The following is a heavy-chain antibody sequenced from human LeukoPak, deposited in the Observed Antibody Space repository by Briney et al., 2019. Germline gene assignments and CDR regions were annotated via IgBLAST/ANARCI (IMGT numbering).Heavy chain of an antibody. Sequence: SETLSLTCTVSGGSISSSSYYWGWIRQPPGKGPEWIGTIYKSGNTYYNPSLKSRVTISVDTSKNQFSLKLSSVTAADTAVYYCARGPMGLVRQFGELSPWGQGTLVTVSS. V-gene: IGHV4-39*07. J-gene: IGHJ5*02. CDR1: GGSISSSSYY. D-gene: IGHD3-10*01. CDR3: ARGPMGLVRQFGELSP. CDR2: IYKSGNT.